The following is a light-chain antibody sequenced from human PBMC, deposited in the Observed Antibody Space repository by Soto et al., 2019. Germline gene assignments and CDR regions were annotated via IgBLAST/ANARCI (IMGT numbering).Light chain of an antibody. CDR2: GAS. CDR3: QQYGTSPPLYT. Sequence: EIVLTQSPGTLSLSPGERTALSCMASQSVSSSYLAWYQQKPGQAPRLLIYGASSRATGIPDRFSGSGSGTDFTLTISRLEPEDFAVYYCQQYGTSPPLYTFGQGTKVDIK. CDR1: QSVSSSY. J-gene: IGKJ2*01. V-gene: IGKV3-20*01.